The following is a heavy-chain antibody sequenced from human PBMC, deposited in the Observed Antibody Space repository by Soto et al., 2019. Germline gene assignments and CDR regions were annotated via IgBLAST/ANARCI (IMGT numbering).Heavy chain of an antibody. CDR1: GFTFSSND. CDR3: ARTNMITDAFDI. J-gene: IGHJ3*02. V-gene: IGHV3-48*01. D-gene: IGHD3-16*01. Sequence: EVQLVESGGGLVQPGGSLRLSCAAAGFTFSSNDMNWVRQAPGKGLEWISYISSSTSPIYYADSVRGRVTISRDNAKNSLSLQMNSLRAEETAVYYCARTNMITDAFDIWGQGTMVTVSA. CDR2: ISSSTSPI.